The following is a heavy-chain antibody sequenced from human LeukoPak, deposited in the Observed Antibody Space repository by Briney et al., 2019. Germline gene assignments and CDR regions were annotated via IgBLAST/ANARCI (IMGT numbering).Heavy chain of an antibody. V-gene: IGHV3-9*01. D-gene: IGHD3-10*01. CDR3: ARDAERIRATDGFDI. Sequence: PGRSLRLSCAASGFTFDDYAMHWVRQAPGKGLEWVSGISWNGGTIDYADSVKGRFTISRDNAKSSLYLQMNSLRAEDTAVYYCARDAERIRATDGFDIWGQGTMVTVSS. CDR1: GFTFDDYA. CDR2: ISWNGGTI. J-gene: IGHJ3*02.